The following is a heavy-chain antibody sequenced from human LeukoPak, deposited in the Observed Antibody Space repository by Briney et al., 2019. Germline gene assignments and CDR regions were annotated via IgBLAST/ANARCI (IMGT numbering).Heavy chain of an antibody. V-gene: IGHV1-8*02. J-gene: IGHJ6*02. CDR3: ARPGEYCSSTSCYPYYYYGMDV. D-gene: IGHD2-2*01. CDR2: MNPNSGNT. Sequence: ASVKVSCKASGYTFTSYGISWVRQATGQGLEWMGWMNPNSGNTGYAQKFQGRVTMTRNTSISTAYMELSSLRSEDTAVYYCARPGEYCSSTSCYPYYYYGMDVWGQGTTVTVSS. CDR1: GYTFTSYG.